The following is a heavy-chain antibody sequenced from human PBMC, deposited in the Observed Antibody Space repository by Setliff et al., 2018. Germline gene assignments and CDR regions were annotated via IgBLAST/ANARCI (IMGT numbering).Heavy chain of an antibody. J-gene: IGHJ6*02. CDR3: ARSDYGDYFAWDSYGMDV. CDR2: IYPGDSDT. D-gene: IGHD4-17*01. Sequence: PGESLKISCKGSGYSFTSYWVAWVRQMPGKGLEWMGTIYPGDSDTRYSPSFQGQVTISADRSTRTAYLQWSSLKASDTAFYYCARSDYGDYFAWDSYGMDVWGQGTTVTVSS. CDR1: GYSFTSYW. V-gene: IGHV5-51*01.